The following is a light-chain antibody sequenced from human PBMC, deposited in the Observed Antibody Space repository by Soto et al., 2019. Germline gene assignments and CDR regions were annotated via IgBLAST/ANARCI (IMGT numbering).Light chain of an antibody. J-gene: IGKJ1*01. CDR3: QQYLHTPRT. CDR1: QSVLYSSNNKNY. V-gene: IGKV4-1*01. Sequence: DAVMTQSPDSLAASLGERATINCKSSQSVLYSSNNKNYLAWYQQKPGQPPKLLIYWTSTRESGVPDRFSGRGSGTDFTLTISSLQAEDVAVYYCQQYLHTPRTFGQGTKVEIK. CDR2: WTS.